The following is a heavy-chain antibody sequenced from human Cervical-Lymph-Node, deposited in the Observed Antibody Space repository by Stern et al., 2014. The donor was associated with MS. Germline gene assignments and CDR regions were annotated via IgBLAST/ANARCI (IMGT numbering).Heavy chain of an antibody. CDR1: GYTFNTFY. V-gene: IGHV1-46*02. CDR2: INPGSGST. Sequence: QVQLVQSGAEVKKPGASVKVSCKTSGYTFNTFYINWVRQAPGQGLEWLGSINPGSGSTNYAQKFQGRVSMTRDTSTSTVHMEMSSLKSADTAVYYCARGVHYGGNFFDNWGQGTLVTVSS. CDR3: ARGVHYGGNFFDN. J-gene: IGHJ4*02. D-gene: IGHD4-23*01.